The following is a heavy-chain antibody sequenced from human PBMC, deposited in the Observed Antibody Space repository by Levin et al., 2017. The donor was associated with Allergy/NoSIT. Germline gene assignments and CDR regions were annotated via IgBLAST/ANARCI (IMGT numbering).Heavy chain of an antibody. CDR2: INAEGSST. D-gene: IGHD6-13*01. CDR3: ARGHSSSWNNAFAF. Sequence: GESLKISCAASGFTFSSYWMHWVRQAPGKGLVWVSRINAEGSSTNYADSVKGRFTISRDNAKNTLYLQINSLRAEDTAVYYCARGHSSSWNNAFAFWGQGTMVTVSS. CDR1: GFTFSSYW. V-gene: IGHV3-74*01. J-gene: IGHJ3*01.